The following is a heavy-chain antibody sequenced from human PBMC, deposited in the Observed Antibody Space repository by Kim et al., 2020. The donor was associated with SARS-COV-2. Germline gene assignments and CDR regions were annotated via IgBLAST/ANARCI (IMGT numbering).Heavy chain of an antibody. V-gene: IGHV5-10-1*01. J-gene: IGHJ4*02. CDR3: AGGSDYDY. Sequence: DSYTTYSPSFQGHVTISADKSISTAYLQWCSLKAADTAIYYCAGGSDYDYWGQGTLVTVSS. CDR2: DSYT. D-gene: IGHD4-17*01.